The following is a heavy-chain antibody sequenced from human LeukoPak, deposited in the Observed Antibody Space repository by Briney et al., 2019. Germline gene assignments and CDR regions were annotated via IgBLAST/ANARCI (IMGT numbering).Heavy chain of an antibody. CDR3: ARGGPTTVVTPFYYYYGMDV. J-gene: IGHJ6*02. CDR2: ISYDGSNK. D-gene: IGHD4-23*01. Sequence: GGSLRLSCAASGFTFSSYSMNWVRQAPGKGLEWVAVISYDGSNKYYADSVKGRFTISRDNSKNTLYLQMNSLRAEDTAVYYCARGGPTTVVTPFYYYYGMDVWGQGTTVTVSS. CDR1: GFTFSSYS. V-gene: IGHV3-30*03.